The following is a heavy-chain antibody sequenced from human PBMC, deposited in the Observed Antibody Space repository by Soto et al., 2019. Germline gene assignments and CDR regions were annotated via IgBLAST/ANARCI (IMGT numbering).Heavy chain of an antibody. Sequence: SETLSLTCAVSGGSISSGGYSWSWIRQPPGKGLEWIGYIYHSGSTYYNPSLKSRVTISVDRSKNQFSLKLSSVTAADTAVYYCAREGSSSSTGWFDPWGQGTLVTVSS. CDR2: IYHSGST. CDR3: AREGSSSSTGWFDP. V-gene: IGHV4-30-2*01. CDR1: GGSISSGGYS. D-gene: IGHD6-6*01. J-gene: IGHJ5*02.